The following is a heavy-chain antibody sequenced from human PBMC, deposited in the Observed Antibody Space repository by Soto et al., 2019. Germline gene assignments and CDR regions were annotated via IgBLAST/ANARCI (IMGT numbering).Heavy chain of an antibody. J-gene: IGHJ4*02. CDR2: IKQDGSEK. Sequence: PGGSLGLSCAASGFTFSSYWMSWVRQAPGKGLEWVANIKQDGSEKYYVDSVKGRFTISRDNTKNSLYLQMNSLRAEDTAVYYCAREGGDLDYDFWSGYYTWIDYWGQGTLVTVSS. CDR1: GFTFSSYW. V-gene: IGHV3-7*03. D-gene: IGHD3-3*01. CDR3: AREGGDLDYDFWSGYYTWIDY.